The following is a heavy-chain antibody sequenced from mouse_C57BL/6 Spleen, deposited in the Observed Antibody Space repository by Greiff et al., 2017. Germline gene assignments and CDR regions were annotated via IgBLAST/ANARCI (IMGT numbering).Heavy chain of an antibody. CDR3: ARALTGPYAMDY. CDR1: GFTFSSYA. Sequence: EVKLVESGGGLVKPGGSLKLSCAASGFTFSSYAMSWVRQTPEKRLEWVATISDGGSYTYYPDNVKGRFTISRDNAKNNLYLQMSHLKSEDTAMYYCARALTGPYAMDYWGQGTSVTVSS. CDR2: ISDGGSYT. J-gene: IGHJ4*01. D-gene: IGHD4-1*01. V-gene: IGHV5-4*03.